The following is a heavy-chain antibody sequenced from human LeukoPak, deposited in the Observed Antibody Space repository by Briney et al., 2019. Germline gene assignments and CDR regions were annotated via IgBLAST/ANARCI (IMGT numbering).Heavy chain of an antibody. CDR2: IRYDGSNK. CDR3: AKDRAARPFDY. CDR1: GFTFSSYG. D-gene: IGHD6-6*01. V-gene: IGHV3-30*02. Sequence: GGSLSLSCAASGFTFSSYGMQWVRPAQGKGVEWVAFIRYDGSNKYYAGSVKGRCTISRDNSKNTLYLQMNSLRAEDTAVYYCAKDRAARPFDYWGQGTLVTVSS. J-gene: IGHJ4*02.